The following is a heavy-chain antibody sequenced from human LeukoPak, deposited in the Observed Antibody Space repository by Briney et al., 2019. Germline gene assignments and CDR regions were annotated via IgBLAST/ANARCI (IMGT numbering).Heavy chain of an antibody. V-gene: IGHV4-59*01. CDR2: IYYSGST. Sequence: SETLSLTCTVSGGSISSYYWSWIRQPPGKGLEWIGYIYYSGSTNYNPSLKSRVTISVDTSKNQFSLKLSSVTAADTAVYYCARGRIAAAGNLDYWDQGTLVTVSS. D-gene: IGHD6-13*01. CDR1: GGSISSYY. J-gene: IGHJ4*02. CDR3: ARGRIAAAGNLDY.